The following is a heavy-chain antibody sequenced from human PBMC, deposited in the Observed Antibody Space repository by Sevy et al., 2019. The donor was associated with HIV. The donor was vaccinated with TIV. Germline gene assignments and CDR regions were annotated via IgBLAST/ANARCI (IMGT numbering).Heavy chain of an antibody. D-gene: IGHD3-3*01. CDR3: ARSTIFGVVIIADFDY. Sequence: GGSLRLSCAASGFTFISYSMNWVRQAPGKGLEWVSSISSSSSYIYYADSVKGRFTISRDNAKNSLYLQMNSLRAEDTAVYYCARSTIFGVVIIADFDYWGQGTLVTVSS. CDR1: GFTFISYS. CDR2: ISSSSSYI. V-gene: IGHV3-21*01. J-gene: IGHJ4*02.